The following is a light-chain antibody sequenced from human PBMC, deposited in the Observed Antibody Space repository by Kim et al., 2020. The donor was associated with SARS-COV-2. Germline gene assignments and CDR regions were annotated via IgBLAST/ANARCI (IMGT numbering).Light chain of an antibody. V-gene: IGLV1-40*01. CDR2: VNS. J-gene: IGLJ2*01. CDR3: QSYDSSLSGVG. Sequence: QSVLTQPPSVSGAPGQRVTISCTGSSSNIGAGYDVHWYQQLPGTAPKLLIFVNSNRPSGVPDRFSGSKSGTSASLAITGLQAEDEADYYCQSYDSSLSGVGFGGGTQRTVL. CDR1: SSNIGAGYD.